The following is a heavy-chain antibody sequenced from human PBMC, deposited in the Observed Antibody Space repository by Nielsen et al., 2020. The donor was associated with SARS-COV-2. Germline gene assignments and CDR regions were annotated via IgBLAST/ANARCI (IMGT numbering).Heavy chain of an antibody. CDR3: TTDLGSSGGYCSGGSCYSPYYYGMDV. J-gene: IGHJ6*02. D-gene: IGHD2-15*01. Sequence: GGSLRLSCAASGFTFSNAWMSWVRQAPGKGLEWVGRIKSKTDGGTTDYAAPVKGRFTISRDDSKNTLYLQMNSLKTEDTAVYYCTTDLGSSGGYCSGGSCYSPYYYGMDVWGQGTTVTVSS. CDR2: IKSKTDGGTT. CDR1: GFTFSNAW. V-gene: IGHV3-15*01.